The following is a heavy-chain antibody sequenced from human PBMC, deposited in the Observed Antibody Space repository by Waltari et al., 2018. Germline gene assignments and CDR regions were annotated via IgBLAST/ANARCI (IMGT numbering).Heavy chain of an antibody. CDR3: ARMVRGYCSSTSCHTDH. D-gene: IGHD2-2*01. V-gene: IGHV4-39*07. CDR1: GCSISSSSYY. Sequence: QLQLQESGPGLVKPSETLSLTCTVSGCSISSSSYYSGWVSQPPGKGLEWIGSIYYSGSTYYNPSLKSRVTISVDTSKNQFSLRVSSVTAADTAVFYCARMVRGYCSSTSCHTDHWGQGTLVTVSS. CDR2: IYYSGST. J-gene: IGHJ4*02.